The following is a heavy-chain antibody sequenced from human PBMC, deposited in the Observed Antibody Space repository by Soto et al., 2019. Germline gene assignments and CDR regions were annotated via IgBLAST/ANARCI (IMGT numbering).Heavy chain of an antibody. J-gene: IGHJ5*02. D-gene: IGHD3-22*01. Sequence: QVQLQESGPGVVKPSQTLSLTCTVSGGAISSGDYYWSRIRQPPGKGLEWIGYIYYSGSTYYNPSLKSRVTISVDTSKNKFSLKLSAGTAADTAVYYCARARRYYYAGSGHTPYWCAPWGQGTLVTVSS. CDR1: GGAISSGDYY. CDR2: IYYSGST. V-gene: IGHV4-30-4*01. CDR3: ARARRYYYAGSGHTPYWCAP.